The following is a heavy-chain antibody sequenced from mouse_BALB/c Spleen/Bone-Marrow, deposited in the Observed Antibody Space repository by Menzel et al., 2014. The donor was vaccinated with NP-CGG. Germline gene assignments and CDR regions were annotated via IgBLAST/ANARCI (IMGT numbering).Heavy chain of an antibody. CDR1: GFNIKDTY. CDR2: IDPANGNT. CDR3: AAYCYGSSYGFAY. J-gene: IGHJ3*01. D-gene: IGHD1-1*01. V-gene: IGHV14-3*02. Sequence: EVKLMESGAELVKPGASVKLSCTASGFNIKDTYMHWVKQRPEQGLEWIGRIDPANGNTKYDPKLQGKATITADTSSNTAYLQLSSLTSEDTAVYYYAAYCYGSSYGFAYWGQGTLVTVSA.